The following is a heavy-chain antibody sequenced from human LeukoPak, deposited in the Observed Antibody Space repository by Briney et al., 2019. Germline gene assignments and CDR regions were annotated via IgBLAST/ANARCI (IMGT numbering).Heavy chain of an antibody. J-gene: IGHJ6*03. CDR3: ARELMDDSSGYYYGDYYYYYMDV. CDR2: IIPIFGIA. Sequence: EASVRVSCKASGGTFSSYAISWVRQAPGQGLEWGGRIIPIFGIANSAQKSQGRVTITADKSTSTAYMELSSLRSEDTAVYYCARELMDDSSGYYYGDYYYYYMDVWGKGTTVTVSS. V-gene: IGHV1-69*04. D-gene: IGHD3-22*01. CDR1: GGTFSSYA.